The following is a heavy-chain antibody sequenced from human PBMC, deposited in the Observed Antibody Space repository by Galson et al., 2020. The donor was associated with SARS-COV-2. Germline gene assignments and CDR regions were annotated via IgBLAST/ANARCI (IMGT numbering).Heavy chain of an antibody. D-gene: IGHD5-12*01. V-gene: IGHV4-30-2*01. Sequence: SETMSLTCAVSGGSISSGGYSWSWLRQPPGKGLEWTGYIYHSGSTYYNPSLKSRVTITVDRSKNQFSLKLSSVTAADTAVYYCARGIVAKIAERDAFDIWGQGTMVTVSS. CDR3: ARGIVAKIAERDAFDI. CDR2: IYHSGST. J-gene: IGHJ3*02. CDR1: GGSISSGGYS.